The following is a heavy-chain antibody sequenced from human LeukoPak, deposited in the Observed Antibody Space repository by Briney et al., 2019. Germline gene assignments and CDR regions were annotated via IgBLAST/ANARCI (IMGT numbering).Heavy chain of an antibody. CDR1: GGSFSGYY. CDR3: ARDLVENSRGHDF. CDR2: IKHSGST. D-gene: IGHD2-15*01. J-gene: IGHJ4*02. Sequence: SETLSLTCAVSGGSFSGYYLSWIRQPPGKGLELIGEIKHSGSTNYNPSLKSRVSISVDTSKNQFSLKLSSVTAADTAVYYCARDLVENSRGHDFWGQGILVIVSS. V-gene: IGHV4-34*01.